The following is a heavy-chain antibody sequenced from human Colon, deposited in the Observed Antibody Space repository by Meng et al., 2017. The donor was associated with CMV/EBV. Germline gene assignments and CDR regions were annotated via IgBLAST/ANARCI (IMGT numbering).Heavy chain of an antibody. V-gene: IGHV1-46*01. Sequence: ASVKVSCKASGYTFSSYYLHWVRQAPGQGLEWMGMINPSAGSPTYAQKFQGRVTMTRDTSTSTVYMELSSLRSEDTAVYYCARMWGGQQLVLDPWGQGTLVTSPQ. CDR3: ARMWGGQQLVLDP. CDR2: INPSAGSP. J-gene: IGHJ5*02. CDR1: GYTFSSYY. D-gene: IGHD6-13*01.